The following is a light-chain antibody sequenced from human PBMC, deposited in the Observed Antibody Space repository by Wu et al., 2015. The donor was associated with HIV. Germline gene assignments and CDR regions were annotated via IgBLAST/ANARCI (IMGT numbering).Light chain of an antibody. CDR1: QSVSSSY. CDR2: GAS. Sequence: EIVLTQPPGTLSLSPGERATLSCRASQSVSSSYVAWYQQKPGQAPRLFIYGASSRAAGIPDRFRGSGSGTDFTLTISRLEPEDSAVYYCQQYGGSPYTFGQGTKLEIK. CDR3: QQYGGSPYT. J-gene: IGKJ2*01. V-gene: IGKV3-20*01.